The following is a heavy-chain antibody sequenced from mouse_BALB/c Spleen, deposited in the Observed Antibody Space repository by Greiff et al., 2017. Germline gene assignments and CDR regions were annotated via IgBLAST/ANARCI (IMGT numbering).Heavy chain of an antibody. V-gene: IGHV5-6*03. Sequence: EVKLVESGGGLVKPGGSLKLSCAASGFAFSSYDMSWVRQTPEKRLEWVATISSGGSYTYYPDSVKGRFTISRDNAKNTLYLQMSSLKSEDTAMCYCARQKYGYDAMDYWGEGTSVTVSS. CDR2: ISSGGSYT. D-gene: IGHD1-1*02. CDR3: ARQKYGYDAMDY. J-gene: IGHJ4*01. CDR1: GFAFSSYD.